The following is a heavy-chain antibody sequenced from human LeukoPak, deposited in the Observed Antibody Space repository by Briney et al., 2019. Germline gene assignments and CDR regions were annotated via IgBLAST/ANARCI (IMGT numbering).Heavy chain of an antibody. J-gene: IGHJ5*02. D-gene: IGHD3-10*01. CDR2: INPSGGST. CDR1: GYTFTNYN. Sequence: GASVKVSCKASGYTFTNYNMHWVRQAPGQGLEWMGIINPSGGSTNYAQNFQGRVTMTRDTSTSTVYMELSSLRSEDTAVYYCARDRELLWFGVNNWFDPWGQGTLVTVSS. CDR3: ARDRELLWFGVNNWFDP. V-gene: IGHV1-46*01.